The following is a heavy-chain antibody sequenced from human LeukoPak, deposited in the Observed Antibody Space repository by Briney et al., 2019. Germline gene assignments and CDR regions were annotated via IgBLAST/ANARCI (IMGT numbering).Heavy chain of an antibody. CDR2: INHSGNT. CDR1: GGSFSGYY. CDR3: ARTRRYYYYYYMDV. Sequence: SETLSLTCAVYGGSFSGYYWSWIRQPPGKGLEWIGEINHSGNTNYNPSLKSRVTISVDTSKNQFSLKLSSVTAADTAVYYCARTRRYYYYYYMDVWGKGTTVTVSS. V-gene: IGHV4-34*01. J-gene: IGHJ6*03. D-gene: IGHD6-6*01.